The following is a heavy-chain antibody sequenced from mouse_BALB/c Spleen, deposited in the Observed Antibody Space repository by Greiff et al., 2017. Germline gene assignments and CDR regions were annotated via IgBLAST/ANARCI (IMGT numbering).Heavy chain of an antibody. V-gene: IGHV14-3*02. CDR3: ARSPPYYGNYDFAY. Sequence: VQLQQSGAELVKPGASVKLSCTASGFNIKDTYMHWVKQRPEQGLEWIGRIDPANGNTKYDPKFQGKATITADTSSNTAYLQLSSLTSEDNAVYYCARSPPYYGNYDFAYWGQGTLVTVSA. CDR2: IDPANGNT. CDR1: GFNIKDTY. J-gene: IGHJ3*01. D-gene: IGHD2-10*01.